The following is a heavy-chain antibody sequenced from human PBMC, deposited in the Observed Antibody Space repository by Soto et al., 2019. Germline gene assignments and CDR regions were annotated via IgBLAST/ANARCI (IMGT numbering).Heavy chain of an antibody. J-gene: IGHJ4*02. CDR2: ISTSGTST. Sequence: QVQRVESGGGLVKPGGSLRLSCAVSGFTFSNYYMAWIRQAPGKGLEWVSYISTSGTSTFYADSVKDRFTISRDNAENSLFLQMDSLRVEDTAVYFCARDGVLFRAGFDSWGQGTLVTVAS. D-gene: IGHD3-16*01. CDR1: GFTFSNYY. CDR3: ARDGVLFRAGFDS. V-gene: IGHV3-11*01.